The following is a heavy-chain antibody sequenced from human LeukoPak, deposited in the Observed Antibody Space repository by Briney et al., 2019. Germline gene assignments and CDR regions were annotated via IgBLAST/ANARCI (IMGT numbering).Heavy chain of an antibody. CDR3: ARDFGLTGKVDY. Sequence: GGSLRLSCAASGFTFSRYAMHWVRQAPRKGLESVSAISRNGGSTYYANSVKGRFTISRDNSKNTLYLQMASLRAEDLAVYYCARDFGLTGKVDYWGQGALVTVCS. D-gene: IGHD1-20*01. J-gene: IGHJ4*02. V-gene: IGHV3-64*01. CDR1: GFTFSRYA. CDR2: ISRNGGST.